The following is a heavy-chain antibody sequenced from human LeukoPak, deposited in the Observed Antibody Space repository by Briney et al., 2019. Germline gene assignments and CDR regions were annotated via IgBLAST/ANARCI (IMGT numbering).Heavy chain of an antibody. CDR3: ATDRRSYGDYDYFDY. Sequence: PSQTLSLTCTVSGGSISSGGYYWSWIRQHPGKGLEWIGYIYYSGSTYYHPSLKSRVTISVDTSKNQFSLKLSSVTAADTAVYYCATDRRSYGDYDYFDYWGQGTLVTVSS. CDR2: IYYSGST. D-gene: IGHD4-17*01. J-gene: IGHJ4*02. CDR1: GGSISSGGYY. V-gene: IGHV4-31*03.